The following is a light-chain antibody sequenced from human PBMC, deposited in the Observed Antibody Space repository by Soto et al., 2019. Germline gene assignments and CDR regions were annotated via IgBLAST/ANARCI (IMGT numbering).Light chain of an antibody. CDR2: DDD. V-gene: IGLV1-51*01. CDR1: SSNIGGNS. Sequence: QSVMTQPPSVSAAPGQRVTISCSGSSSNIGGNSVSWYQQLPGTAPKLLIYDDDKRPSGVSGRFSGSKSGNTASLTISGLQAEDEADYYCCSFTSSNTHVFGTGTKLTVL. CDR3: CSFTSSNTHV. J-gene: IGLJ1*01.